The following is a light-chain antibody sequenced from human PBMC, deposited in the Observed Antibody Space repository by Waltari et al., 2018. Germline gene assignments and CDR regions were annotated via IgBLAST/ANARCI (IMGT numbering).Light chain of an antibody. CDR2: DVS. CDR3: ASYTNSDSEV. J-gene: IGLJ3*02. V-gene: IGLV2-14*01. Sequence: QSALTQPASVSGSPGQSITISCTGTSGDVGGYNYVSWFQQHPGKVPKLIVSDVSNRPAGFSVRFSGSKSGNTASLTISGLQAEDEASYYCASYTNSDSEVFGGGTKVTVL. CDR1: SGDVGGYNY.